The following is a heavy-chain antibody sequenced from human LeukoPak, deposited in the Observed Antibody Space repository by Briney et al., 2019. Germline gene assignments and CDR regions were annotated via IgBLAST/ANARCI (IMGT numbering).Heavy chain of an antibody. J-gene: IGHJ4*02. CDR2: IYYSGST. CDR3: ARRRIAARPFDY. Sequence: PSETLSLTCTVSGGSISSGGYYWSWIRQHPGKGLEWIGYIYYSGSTYYNPSLKSRVTISVDTSKNQFSLKLSSVTAADTAVYYCARRRIAARPFDYWGQGTLVTVSS. D-gene: IGHD6-6*01. V-gene: IGHV4-31*03. CDR1: GGSISSGGYY.